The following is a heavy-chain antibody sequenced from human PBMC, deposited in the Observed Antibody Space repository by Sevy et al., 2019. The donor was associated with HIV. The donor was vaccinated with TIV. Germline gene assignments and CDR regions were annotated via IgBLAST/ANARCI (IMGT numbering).Heavy chain of an antibody. CDR2: IRGSGGST. Sequence: GGSLRLSCAASGFTFSSYAMSWVRQAPGKGLEWVSAIRGSGGSTYYADSVKGRFTISRDNSKNTLYLQMNSLRAEDTAVYYCAGNSGYNFDYWGQGTLVTVSS. V-gene: IGHV3-23*01. CDR1: GFTFSSYA. CDR3: AGNSGYNFDY. D-gene: IGHD5-12*01. J-gene: IGHJ4*02.